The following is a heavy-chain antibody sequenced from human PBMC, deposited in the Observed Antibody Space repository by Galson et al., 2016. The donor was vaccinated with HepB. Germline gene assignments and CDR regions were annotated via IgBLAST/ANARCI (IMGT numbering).Heavy chain of an antibody. CDR2: VVGAGDRA. CDR3: ARGSRSGQGEPPF. Sequence: SLRLSCAASGFTFSSYAMSWVRQAPGKGLEWVSGVVGAGDRAYYADSVKGRFTASRDNPKNTLYLQMNSLRAEDTAVYYCARGSRSGQGEPPFWDQGTLVTVSS. CDR1: GFTFSSYA. V-gene: IGHV3-23*01. D-gene: IGHD2-15*01. J-gene: IGHJ4*02.